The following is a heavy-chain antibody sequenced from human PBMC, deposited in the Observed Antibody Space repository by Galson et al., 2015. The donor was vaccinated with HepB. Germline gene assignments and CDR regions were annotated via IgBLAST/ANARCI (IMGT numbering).Heavy chain of an antibody. CDR3: ARWGSDAFDI. CDR2: IIAVLNIA. Sequence: SCKASGVTLTSYSISWMRQAPGQGPEWMGRIIAVLNIAEYAQNFQDRVTITADKSTGTAYMELSSLRSADTAVYYCARWGSDAFDIWGQGTMVTVST. V-gene: IGHV1-69*02. D-gene: IGHD7-27*01. J-gene: IGHJ3*02. CDR1: GVTLTSYS.